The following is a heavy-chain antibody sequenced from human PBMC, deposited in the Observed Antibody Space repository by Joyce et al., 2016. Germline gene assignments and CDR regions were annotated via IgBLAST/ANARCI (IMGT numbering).Heavy chain of an antibody. D-gene: IGHD1-26*01. V-gene: IGHV3-74*01. CDR3: ARTGGSYYDYYYYGLDV. J-gene: IGHJ6*02. CDR1: GFTFSSYW. Sequence: EVQLVESGGGLVQPGGSLRLSCTASGFTFSSYWMHWVRQVSGKGLVWVSHISSDESSTSYADSVKGRFTISRDNAKNTLYLHMISLRTEDTAVYYCARTGGSYYDYYYYGLDVWGQGTTVIVSS. CDR2: ISSDESST.